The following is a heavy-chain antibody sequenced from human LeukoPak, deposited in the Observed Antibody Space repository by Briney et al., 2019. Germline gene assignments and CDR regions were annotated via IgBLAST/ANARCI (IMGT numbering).Heavy chain of an antibody. V-gene: IGHV6-1*01. CDR2: TFYRSTWFN. Sequence: SQTLSLTCAISGDSVSSNTAAWNWIRQSPSRGLEWLGRTFYRSTWFNDYAVSVKSRTTINPDTSKNQFSLQLNSVTPEDTAVYYCARDGWPAFDYWGQGTLVTVSS. CDR1: GDSVSSNTAA. J-gene: IGHJ4*02. D-gene: IGHD2-15*01. CDR3: ARDGWPAFDY.